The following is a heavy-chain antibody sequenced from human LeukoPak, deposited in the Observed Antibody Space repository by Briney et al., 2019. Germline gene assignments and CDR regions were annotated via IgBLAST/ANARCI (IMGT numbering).Heavy chain of an antibody. CDR2: ISYDGSNK. Sequence: GGSLRLSCAASGFTFSSYAMHCVRQPPGKGLEWVAVISYDGSNKYYADSVKGRFTISRDNAKTTLYLQMNSLRAEDTAVYYCARDPRWLANGCFDYWGQGPLVTVSS. D-gene: IGHD6-19*01. J-gene: IGHJ4*02. CDR3: ARDPRWLANGCFDY. V-gene: IGHV3-30*04. CDR1: GFTFSSYA.